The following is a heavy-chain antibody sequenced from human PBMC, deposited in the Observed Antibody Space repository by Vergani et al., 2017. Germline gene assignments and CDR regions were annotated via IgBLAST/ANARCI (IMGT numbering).Heavy chain of an antibody. V-gene: IGHV4-39*01. D-gene: IGHD3-9*01. CDR2: SYHSGGA. CDR1: GGSITSRSYY. Sequence: QLHLQESGPGLVKPSETLSLTCTVSGGSITSRSYYWGWIRQPPGKGLEWIGNSYHSGGAYYNPSLKGRVTISVDTSKNQFSLEVTSVTAADTAIYFCARTESFILRYFHWALWGQGTLVTVSS. J-gene: IGHJ4*02. CDR3: ARTESFILRYFHWAL.